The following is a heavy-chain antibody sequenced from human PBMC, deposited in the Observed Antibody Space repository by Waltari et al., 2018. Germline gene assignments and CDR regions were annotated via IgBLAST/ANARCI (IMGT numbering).Heavy chain of an antibody. CDR3: ARDNGMTTVVPYYFDY. J-gene: IGHJ4*02. D-gene: IGHD4-17*01. CDR2: IYYSGST. Sequence: QLQLQESGPGLVKPSETLSLTCTVSGGSISSSSYYWGWIRQPPGKGLEWIGSIYYSGSTDYNPSHKSRVTISVDTSKNQFSLKLSSVTAADTAVYYCARDNGMTTVVPYYFDYWGQGTLVTVSS. CDR1: GGSISSSSYY. V-gene: IGHV4-39*07.